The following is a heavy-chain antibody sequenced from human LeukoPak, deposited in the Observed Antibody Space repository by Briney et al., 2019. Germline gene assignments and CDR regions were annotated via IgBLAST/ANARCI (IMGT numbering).Heavy chain of an antibody. Sequence: ASVKVSCKASGYTFTSYYMHWVRQAPGQGLEWMGIINPSAGSTSYAQKFQGRVTMTRDTSTSTVYMELSSLRPEDTAVYYCAREWELMKTFDYWGQGALVTVSS. CDR3: AREWELMKTFDY. J-gene: IGHJ4*02. V-gene: IGHV1-46*01. CDR1: GYTFTSYY. D-gene: IGHD3-10*01. CDR2: INPSAGST.